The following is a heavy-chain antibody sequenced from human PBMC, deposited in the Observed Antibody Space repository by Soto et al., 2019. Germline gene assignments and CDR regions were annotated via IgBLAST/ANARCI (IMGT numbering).Heavy chain of an antibody. J-gene: IGHJ4*02. Sequence: GGSLRLSCAASGFTFSSYGMHWVRQAPGKGLEWVAVISYDGSNKYYADSVKGRFTISRDISKNTLYLQMNSLRAEDTAVYYCAKEGAGAITLFGVVISPTYYFDYWGQGTLVTVSS. V-gene: IGHV3-30*18. CDR1: GFTFSSYG. CDR2: ISYDGSNK. CDR3: AKEGAGAITLFGVVISPTYYFDY. D-gene: IGHD3-3*01.